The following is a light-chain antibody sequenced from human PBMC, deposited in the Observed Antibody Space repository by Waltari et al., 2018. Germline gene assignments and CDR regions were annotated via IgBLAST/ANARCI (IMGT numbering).Light chain of an antibody. CDR2: GAS. CDR1: HSVSRA. CDR3: QHYLRLPVT. Sequence: ELVLTQSPGTLSLSLGESATVSCRASHSVSRALAWYQQKPGQAPRLLIYGASTRATGIPDRFSGSGYGTDFSLTISRLEPDDFAVYYCQHYLRLPVTFGQGTTVEI. V-gene: IGKV3-20*01. J-gene: IGKJ1*01.